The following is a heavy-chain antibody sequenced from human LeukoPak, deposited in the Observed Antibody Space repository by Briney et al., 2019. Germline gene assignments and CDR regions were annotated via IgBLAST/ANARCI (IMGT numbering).Heavy chain of an antibody. CDR3: AREGGYCYGASCRFFDS. Sequence: GGSLRLSCAASGFTFSSYSMNWVRQAPGKGLEWVSSINTRSYIYSADSVKGRFSISRDNDKNSVYLQMNSLRAEDTAVYYCAREGGYCYGASCRFFDSWGQGTLLTVSS. J-gene: IGHJ4*02. CDR2: INTRSYI. CDR1: GFTFSSYS. D-gene: IGHD2-15*01. V-gene: IGHV3-21*01.